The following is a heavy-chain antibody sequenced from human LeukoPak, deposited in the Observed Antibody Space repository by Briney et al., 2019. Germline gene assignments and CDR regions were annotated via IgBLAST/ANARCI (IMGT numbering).Heavy chain of an antibody. CDR1: GFTFSSYG. J-gene: IGHJ4*02. CDR2: IRYDGSSE. D-gene: IGHD3-10*01. V-gene: IGHV3-33*06. Sequence: PGRSLRLSCAASGFTFSSYGMHWVRQAPGEGLEWVAGIRYDGSSEYYADSVKGRFTISRDNSKNTLYLQMNSLRAEDTAVYFCAKRGVVIRVILVGFHKEAYYFDSWGQGALATVSS. CDR3: AKRGVVIRVILVGFHKEAYYFDS.